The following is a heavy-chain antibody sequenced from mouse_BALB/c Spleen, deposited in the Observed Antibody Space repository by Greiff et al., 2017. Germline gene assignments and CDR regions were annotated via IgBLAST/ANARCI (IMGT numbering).Heavy chain of an antibody. V-gene: IGHV7-3*02. CDR2: IRNKANGYTT. D-gene: IGHD2-10*02. J-gene: IGHJ3*01. Sequence: EVQGVESGGGLVQPGGSLRLSCATSGFTFTYYYMSWVRQPPGKALEWLGFIRNKANGYTTEYSASVKGRFTISRDNSQSILYLQMNTLRAEDSATYYCARAYGNYEFAYWGQGTLVTVSA. CDR1: GFTFTYYY. CDR3: ARAYGNYEFAY.